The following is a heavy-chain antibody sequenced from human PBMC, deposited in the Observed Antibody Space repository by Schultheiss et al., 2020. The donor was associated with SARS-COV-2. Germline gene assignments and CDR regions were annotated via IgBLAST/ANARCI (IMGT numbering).Heavy chain of an antibody. Sequence: TLSLTCAVYGGSFSGYYWSWIRQPPGKGLEWIGEINHSGSTNYNPSLKSRVTISVDTSKNQFSLKLSSVTAADTAVYYCASTRYYFDYWGQGTLVTVSS. V-gene: IGHV4-34*01. CDR2: INHSGST. CDR1: GGSFSGYY. CDR3: ASTRYYFDY. D-gene: IGHD1-1*01. J-gene: IGHJ4*02.